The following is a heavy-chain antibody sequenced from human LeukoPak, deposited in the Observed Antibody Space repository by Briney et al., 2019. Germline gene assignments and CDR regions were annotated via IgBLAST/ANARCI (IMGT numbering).Heavy chain of an antibody. J-gene: IGHJ4*02. CDR1: RFTFSSYA. Sequence: GGSLRLSCAASRFTFSSYAMSWVRQAPGKGLEWVSTISGRGDSTYYADSVKGRFTISRDNSRNTLYLQMNTLRAEDTAVYYCAILTNYYDSGRYYSLPNFFDYWGQGTLVTVSS. CDR3: AILTNYYDSGRYYSLPNFFDY. CDR2: ISGRGDST. D-gene: IGHD3-22*01. V-gene: IGHV3-23*01.